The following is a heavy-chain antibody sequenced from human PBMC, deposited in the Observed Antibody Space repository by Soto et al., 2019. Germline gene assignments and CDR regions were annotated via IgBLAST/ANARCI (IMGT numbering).Heavy chain of an antibody. D-gene: IGHD6-19*01. Sequence: EPQLVESGGGLVQPGGSLRLSCAASGFTFSFYTMNWVRQTPGKGLEWLAYISRGGSSIYYADSVKGRFTVSRDNANNSLSLQLNSLSREDTAVYYCVREGGDLRGSGVFDYWGQGTLVTVSS. J-gene: IGHJ4*02. V-gene: IGHV3-48*01. CDR2: ISRGGSSI. CDR3: VREGGDLRGSGVFDY. CDR1: GFTFSFYT.